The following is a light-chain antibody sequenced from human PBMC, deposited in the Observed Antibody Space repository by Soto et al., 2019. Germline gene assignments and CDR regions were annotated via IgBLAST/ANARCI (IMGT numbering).Light chain of an antibody. CDR2: AAS. J-gene: IGKJ4*01. Sequence: AIRMTQSPSSLSASTGDRVTITCRASQGISSYLAWYQQKPGKAPKLLIYAASTLQSGVPSRFSGSGCGTDFTLTISCLQSEDFATYYCQQYYSYPLTFGGGTKVEIK. CDR1: QGISSY. CDR3: QQYYSYPLT. V-gene: IGKV1-8*01.